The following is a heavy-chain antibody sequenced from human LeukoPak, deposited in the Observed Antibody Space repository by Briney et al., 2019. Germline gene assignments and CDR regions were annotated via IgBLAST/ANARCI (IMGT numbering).Heavy chain of an antibody. CDR1: GFTFSSYG. V-gene: IGHV3-33*01. D-gene: IGHD2-2*01. J-gene: IGHJ6*04. CDR2: IWYDGSNK. Sequence: PGGSLRLSCAASGFTFSSYGMHWVRQAPGKGLEWVAVIWYDGSNKYYADSVKGRFTISRDNSKNTLYLQMNSLRAEDTAVYYRARDGGYCSSTSCPPTPYYYYYGMDVWGKGTTVTVSS. CDR3: ARDGGYCSSTSCPPTPYYYYYGMDV.